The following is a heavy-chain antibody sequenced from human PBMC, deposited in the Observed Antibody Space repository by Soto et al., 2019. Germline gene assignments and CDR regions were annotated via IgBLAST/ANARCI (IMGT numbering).Heavy chain of an antibody. CDR1: GFTFSSYS. V-gene: IGHV3-21*01. CDR2: ISSSSSYI. Sequence: PGESLRLSCAASGFTFSSYSMNWVRQAPGKGLEWVSSISSSSSYIYYADSVKGRFTISRDNAKNSLYLQMNSLRAEDTAVYYCAREARAYYDILTFDYWGQGTLVTVSS. CDR3: AREARAYYDILTFDY. J-gene: IGHJ4*02. D-gene: IGHD3-9*01.